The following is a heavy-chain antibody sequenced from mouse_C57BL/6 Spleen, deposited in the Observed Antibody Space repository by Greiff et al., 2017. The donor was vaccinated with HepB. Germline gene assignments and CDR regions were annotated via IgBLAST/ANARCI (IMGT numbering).Heavy chain of an antibody. Sequence: VQLKESGPELVKPGASVKISCKASGYSFTGYYMNWVKQSPEKSLEWIGEINPSTGGTTYNQKFKAKATLTVDKSSSTAYMQLKSLTSEDSAVYYCARYGNLAWFAYWGQGTLVTVSA. CDR2: INPSTGGT. V-gene: IGHV1-42*01. D-gene: IGHD2-1*01. CDR1: GYSFTGYY. CDR3: ARYGNLAWFAY. J-gene: IGHJ3*01.